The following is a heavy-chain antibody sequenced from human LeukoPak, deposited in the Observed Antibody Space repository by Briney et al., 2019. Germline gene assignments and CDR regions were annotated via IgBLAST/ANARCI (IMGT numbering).Heavy chain of an antibody. CDR3: ARSVAVAGIDY. V-gene: IGHV1-3*01. CDR1: GYTFTSYA. J-gene: IGHJ4*02. Sequence: ASVKVSCKAPGYTFTSYAMHWVRQAPGQRLEWMGWINAGNGNTKYSQKFQGRVTITRDTSASTAYMELSSLRSEDTAVYYCARSVAVAGIDYWGQGTLVTVSS. D-gene: IGHD6-19*01. CDR2: INAGNGNT.